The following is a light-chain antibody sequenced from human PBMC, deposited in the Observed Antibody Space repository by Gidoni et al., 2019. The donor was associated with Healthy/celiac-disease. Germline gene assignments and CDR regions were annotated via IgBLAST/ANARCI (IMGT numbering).Light chain of an antibody. CDR1: QSVRSSY. CDR3: QQYGSSPTWT. J-gene: IGKJ1*01. CDR2: GAS. Sequence: EIVLPQSTGTLSLSPGDRATLSCRASQSVRSSYLAWYQQKPGQAPRLLIYGASSRATGIPDRFSGSGSGTDFTLTISRLEPEDFAVYYCQQYGSSPTWTFGQGTKVEIK. V-gene: IGKV3-20*01.